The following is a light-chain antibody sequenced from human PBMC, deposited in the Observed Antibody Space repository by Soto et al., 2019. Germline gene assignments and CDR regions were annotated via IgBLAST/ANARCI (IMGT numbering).Light chain of an antibody. CDR3: QQYYSYPRT. CDR1: QGISSY. V-gene: IGKV1-8*01. Sequence: AIRMTQSPSSFSASTGDRVTITCRARQGISSYLAWFQQKPGKAPKLLIYAASSLQSGVPSRFSGSGSGTDFTLTTSCLQSEDFATYYCQQYYSYPRTFGQGTKVDIK. J-gene: IGKJ2*01. CDR2: AAS.